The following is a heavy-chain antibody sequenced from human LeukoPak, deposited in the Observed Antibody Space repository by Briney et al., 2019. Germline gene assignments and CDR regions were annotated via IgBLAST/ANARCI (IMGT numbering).Heavy chain of an antibody. J-gene: IGHJ4*02. D-gene: IGHD1-26*01. Sequence: PGGSLRLSCAASGDTFRSYWMHWVPEAPGKGLVWVSRINSVGSNTSYADSVKGRFTTSRDNAKRTRYLQMRSLRAEDTAVYSSASYSGSYYGLVYWGQGTLVTVSS. CDR2: INSVGSNT. V-gene: IGHV3-74*01. CDR3: ASYSGSYYGLVY. CDR1: GDTFRSYW.